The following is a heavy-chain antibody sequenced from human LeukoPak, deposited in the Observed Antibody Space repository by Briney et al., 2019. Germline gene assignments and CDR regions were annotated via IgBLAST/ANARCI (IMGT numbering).Heavy chain of an antibody. CDR1: GGSFSGYY. D-gene: IGHD3-22*01. Sequence: SETLSLTCAVYGGSFSGYYWSWIRQPPGKGLEWIGYIYYSGSTNYNPSLKSRVIISVDTSKNQFSLKLSSVTAADTAVYYCARVPDYYDSSSAYFDYWGQGTLVTVSS. CDR2: IYYSGST. V-gene: IGHV4-59*01. J-gene: IGHJ4*02. CDR3: ARVPDYYDSSSAYFDY.